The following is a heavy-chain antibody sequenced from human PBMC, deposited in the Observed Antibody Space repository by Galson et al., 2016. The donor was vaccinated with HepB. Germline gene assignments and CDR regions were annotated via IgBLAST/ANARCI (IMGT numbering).Heavy chain of an antibody. CDR1: GYSYTNYW. CDR3: ARQQTTLTSDAFDI. V-gene: IGHV5-51*01. D-gene: IGHD4-17*01. CDR2: IYPGDSDT. J-gene: IGHJ3*02. Sequence: QSGAEVKKPGESLKISCRGSGYSYTNYWIGWVRQLPGRGLEWMGIIYPGDSDTTYSPSFQGQVTTSADKSISSAYLQWRTLKASDTAMYYCARQQTTLTSDAFDIWGQGTMVTVSS.